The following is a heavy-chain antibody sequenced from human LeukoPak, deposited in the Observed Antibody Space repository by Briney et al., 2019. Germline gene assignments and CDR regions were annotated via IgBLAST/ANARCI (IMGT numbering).Heavy chain of an antibody. J-gene: IGHJ4*02. D-gene: IGHD3-10*01. CDR3: ATLKQDSGSYYDPFNY. V-gene: IGHV3-23*01. CDR1: RFTFSSYA. CDR2: ISGSGGTT. Sequence: TGGSLRLSCAASRFTFSSYAMSWVRQATGKGLDWVSTISGSGGTTYYAASVKGRFAISRDNSKNTLYLQMNSLRAEDTAIYYCATLKQDSGSYYDPFNYWGQGTLVTVSS.